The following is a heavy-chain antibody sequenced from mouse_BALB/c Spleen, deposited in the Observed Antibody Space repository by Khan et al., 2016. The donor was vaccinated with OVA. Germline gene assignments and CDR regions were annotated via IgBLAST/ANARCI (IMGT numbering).Heavy chain of an antibody. J-gene: IGHJ2*01. CDR1: GDSITSGY. Sequence: EVELQESGPSLVKPSQTLSLTCSVTGDSITSGYWHWIRKFPGNKLEYMGYINYSGSTYYTPSLKSRISITRDTSKNQYYLQLNSVTSEYTATYYCARWNYRYDGYFDYWGQGTTLTVSS. CDR2: INYSGST. D-gene: IGHD2-14*01. V-gene: IGHV3-8*02. CDR3: ARWNYRYDGYFDY.